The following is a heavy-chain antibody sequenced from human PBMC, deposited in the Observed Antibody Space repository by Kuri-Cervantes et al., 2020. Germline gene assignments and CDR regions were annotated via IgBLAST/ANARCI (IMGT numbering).Heavy chain of an antibody. D-gene: IGHD1-1*01. J-gene: IGHJ6*02. Sequence: GESLKISCAASGFTFSDYYMSWIRQAPGKGLEWVSSISSSSSYIYYADSVKGRFTISRDNAKNSLYLQMNSLRAEDTAVYYCARDLQVQLEETMDVWGQGTTVTVSS. V-gene: IGHV3-11*06. CDR1: GFTFSDYY. CDR3: ARDLQVQLEETMDV. CDR2: ISSSSSYI.